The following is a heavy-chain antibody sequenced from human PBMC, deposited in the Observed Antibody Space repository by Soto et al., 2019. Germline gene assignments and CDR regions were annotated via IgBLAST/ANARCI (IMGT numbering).Heavy chain of an antibody. Sequence: EVQLVESGGGLVQPGGSLKLSCAASGFTFSDSTMHWVRQASGKGLEWVGRIRSKANSYATAYAASVKGRFTISRDXSXNTAYRQMNSLKAEERAVYYCTRYCYDSGVVYVMDVWGQGTTVTVSS. V-gene: IGHV3-73*01. CDR2: IRSKANSYAT. D-gene: IGHD3-22*01. CDR3: TRYCYDSGVVYVMDV. J-gene: IGHJ6*02. CDR1: GFTFSDST.